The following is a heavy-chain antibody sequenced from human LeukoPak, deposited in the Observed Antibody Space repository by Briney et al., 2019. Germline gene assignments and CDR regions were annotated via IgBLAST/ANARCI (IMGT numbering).Heavy chain of an antibody. CDR1: VGYFIGDY. CDR2: VHHSGNA. V-gene: IGHV4-34*01. J-gene: IGHJ4*02. CDR3: ARHGGFYFDS. Sequence: PSETLSLTCGVSVGYFIGDYWSWIRQSPWKGLEWIGQVHHSGNANYNPSLRSRVTISIDTSKKQFSLKLSSVTATDTDVYYCARHGGFYFDSWGQGTLVTVSS. D-gene: IGHD3-16*01.